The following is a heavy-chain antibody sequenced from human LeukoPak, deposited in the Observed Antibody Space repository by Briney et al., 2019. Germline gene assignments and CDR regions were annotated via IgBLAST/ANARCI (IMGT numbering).Heavy chain of an antibody. CDR3: ARYENGGIDY. Sequence: GGSLRLSCATSGFSFSIYGMHWVRQAPGKGPEWVAVISFDGSSKYYADSVKGRFTISRDNSKNTLYLQMNSLRAEDTAVYYCARYENGGIDYWGQGTLVTVSS. V-gene: IGHV3-30*03. CDR2: ISFDGSSK. D-gene: IGHD2-15*01. CDR1: GFSFSIYG. J-gene: IGHJ4*02.